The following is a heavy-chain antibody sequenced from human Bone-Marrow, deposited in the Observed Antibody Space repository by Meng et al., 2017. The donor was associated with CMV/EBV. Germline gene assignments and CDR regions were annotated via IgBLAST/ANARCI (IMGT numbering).Heavy chain of an antibody. J-gene: IGHJ3*02. CDR1: GFTFDDYA. CDR3: AKVSYGRDAFDI. D-gene: IGHD5-18*01. CDR2: ISWNSGSI. Sequence: GGSLRLSCAASGFTFDDYAMHWVRQAPGQGLEWVSGISWNSGSIGYADSVKGRFTISRDNAKNSLYLQMNSLRAEDTALYYCAKVSYGRDAFDIWGQGTMVTVSS. V-gene: IGHV3-9*01.